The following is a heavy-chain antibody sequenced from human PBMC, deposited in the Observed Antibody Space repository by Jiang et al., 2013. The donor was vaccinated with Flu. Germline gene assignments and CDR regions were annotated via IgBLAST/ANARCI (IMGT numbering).Heavy chain of an antibody. V-gene: IGHV4-34*01. Sequence: LLKPSETLSLTCAVYGGSFSGYYWSWIRQPPGKGLEWIGEINHTGSTNYNPSLKSRVTISVDTSKNQFSLKVSSVTAADTAMYYCARTGRWPSVDFDYWGQGTLVTVSS. D-gene: IGHD4-23*01. CDR3: ARTGRWPSVDFDY. CDR1: GGSFSGYY. J-gene: IGHJ4*02. CDR2: INHTGST.